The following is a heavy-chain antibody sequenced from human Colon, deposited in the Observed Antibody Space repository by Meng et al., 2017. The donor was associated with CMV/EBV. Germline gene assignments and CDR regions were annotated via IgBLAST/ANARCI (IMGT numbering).Heavy chain of an antibody. CDR3: AKDRRWEHLFDF. J-gene: IGHJ4*02. V-gene: IGHV3-23*01. Sequence: GESLKISCAASGFTFNRNSMSWVRQAPGKGLEWVSGINGVGDTTYYADSVKGRFTISRDNSKNTLYLRMIDLRAEDTAMYYCAKDRRWEHLFDFWGQGTLVTVSS. CDR1: GFTFNRNS. CDR2: INGVGDTT. D-gene: IGHD1-26*01.